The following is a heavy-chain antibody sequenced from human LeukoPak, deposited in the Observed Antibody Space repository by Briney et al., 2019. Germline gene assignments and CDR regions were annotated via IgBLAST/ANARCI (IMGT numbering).Heavy chain of an antibody. CDR2: FDPEDGET. J-gene: IGHJ3*02. CDR1: VNTLDEVA. V-gene: IGHV1-24*01. Sequence: ASVTVSFTVSVNTLDEVAIHWVRQSPGKGLEYMGGFDPEDGETIYAQIFQGRVTMTEDTSTDTAYMEVSSLRSDDTAVYYCVTDGVMDLGYDAFDIWGQGTIVTVSS. CDR3: VTDGVMDLGYDAFDI. D-gene: IGHD3-16*01.